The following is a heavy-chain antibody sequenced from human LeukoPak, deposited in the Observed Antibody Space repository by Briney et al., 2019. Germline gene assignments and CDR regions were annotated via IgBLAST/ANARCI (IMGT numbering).Heavy chain of an antibody. CDR3: VKDPDPRYCSSTSCSPI. D-gene: IGHD2-2*01. Sequence: PGGSLRLSCAASGFTVSFYAMSWVRQAPGKGLEWVSVIAGGGSSTYYADSVEGRFTISRDNSKNTLYLQMNSLRVEDTAVYYCVKDPDPRYCSSTSCSPIWGQGTMVTVSS. V-gene: IGHV3-23*01. CDR1: GFTVSFYA. J-gene: IGHJ3*02. CDR2: IAGGGSST.